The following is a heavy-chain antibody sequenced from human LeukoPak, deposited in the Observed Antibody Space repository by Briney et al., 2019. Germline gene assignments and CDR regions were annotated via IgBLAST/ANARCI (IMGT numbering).Heavy chain of an antibody. V-gene: IGHV3-21*01. CDR2: ISSSSSYI. CDR1: GFTFSSYS. CDR3: ARDLIVGATSFDY. J-gene: IGHJ4*02. Sequence: GGSLRLSCAASGFTFSSYSMNWVRQAPGKGLEWVSSISSSSSYIYYAGSVKGRFTISRDNAKNSLYLQVNSLRAEDTAVYYCARDLIVGATSFDYWGQGTLVTVSS. D-gene: IGHD1-26*01.